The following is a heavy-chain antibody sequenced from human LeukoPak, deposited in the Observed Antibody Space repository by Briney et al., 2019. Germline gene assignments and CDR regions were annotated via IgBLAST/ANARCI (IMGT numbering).Heavy chain of an antibody. CDR3: ARDRGGYFPYYYYMDV. CDR1: GGSISSYY. J-gene: IGHJ6*03. Sequence: PSETLSLTCTVSGGSISSYYWSWIRQPPGKGLEWIGYIYYSGSTNYNSSLKSRVTISVDTSKNQFSLKLSSVTAADTAVYYCARDRGGYFPYYYYMDVWGKGTTVTVSS. CDR2: IYYSGST. V-gene: IGHV4-59*01. D-gene: IGHD2/OR15-2a*01.